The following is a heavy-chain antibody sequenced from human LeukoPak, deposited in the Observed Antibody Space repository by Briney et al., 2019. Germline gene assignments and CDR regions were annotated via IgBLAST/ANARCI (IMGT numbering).Heavy chain of an antibody. J-gene: IGHJ3*02. CDR3: AREDLVYCSGGSCDGAFDI. V-gene: IGHV3-74*01. Sequence: GGSLRLSCAASGFTFSSYWMHWVSQAPGKGLVWVSRVNSDGSSTNYADSVKGRFTISRDNAKNTLYLQMNSLRAEDTAMYYCAREDLVYCSGGSCDGAFDIWGQGTMVTVSS. CDR1: GFTFSSYW. D-gene: IGHD2-15*01. CDR2: VNSDGSST.